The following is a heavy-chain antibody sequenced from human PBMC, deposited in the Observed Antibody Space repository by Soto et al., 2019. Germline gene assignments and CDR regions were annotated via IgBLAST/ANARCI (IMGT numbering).Heavy chain of an antibody. V-gene: IGHV1-69*08. D-gene: IGHD3-10*01. Sequence: QVQLVQSGPEVQKSGSSVKVSCKLSGGTFTSDTISWLRLAPGQGLEWMGRIVPILGSGDYAQKFQGRVTITEDRSTNTGYMELSSLTSEDTAIYDCAREEGSYNMGTFPFYYMDVWGNGTTVTVSS. CDR1: GGTFTSDT. J-gene: IGHJ6*03. CDR2: IVPILGSG. CDR3: AREEGSYNMGTFPFYYMDV.